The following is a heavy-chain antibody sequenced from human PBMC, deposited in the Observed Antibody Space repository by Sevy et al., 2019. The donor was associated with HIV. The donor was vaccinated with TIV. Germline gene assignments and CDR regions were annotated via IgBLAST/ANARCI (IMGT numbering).Heavy chain of an antibody. Sequence: GGSLRLSCAASGINFSGYWMSWVRQVPGKGLEWVANINEDGTKDYYVGSMKGRFTISRDNAKNSLYLQMNSVRVEETAVSYCARDSGGYDFWGQGTLVTVSS. CDR2: INEDGTKD. J-gene: IGHJ4*02. D-gene: IGHD5-12*01. CDR3: ARDSGGYDF. V-gene: IGHV3-7*01. CDR1: GINFSGYW.